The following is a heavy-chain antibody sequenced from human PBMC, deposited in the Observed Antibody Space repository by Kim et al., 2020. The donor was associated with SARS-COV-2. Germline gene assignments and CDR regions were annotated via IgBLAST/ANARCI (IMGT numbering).Heavy chain of an antibody. Sequence: SETLSLTCTVSGGSISSSSYYWGWIRQPPGKGLEWIGSIYYSGSTYYNPSLKSRVTISVDTSKNQFSLKLSSVTAADTAVYYCARGWGYSSGWDDYYYYGMDVWGQGTTVTVSS. CDR3: ARGWGYSSGWDDYYYYGMDV. V-gene: IGHV4-39*07. CDR1: GGSISSSSYY. CDR2: IYYSGST. J-gene: IGHJ6*02. D-gene: IGHD6-19*01.